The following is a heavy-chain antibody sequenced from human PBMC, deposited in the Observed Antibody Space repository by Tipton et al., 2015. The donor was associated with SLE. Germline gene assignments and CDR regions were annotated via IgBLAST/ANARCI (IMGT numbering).Heavy chain of an antibody. CDR2: IYTSGST. CDR3: ARNPITMVRGVIPGAFDI. D-gene: IGHD3-10*01. V-gene: IGHV4-4*08. CDR1: GGSFSSYY. J-gene: IGHJ3*02. Sequence: TLSLTCAVYGGSFSSYYWSWIRQPPGKGLEWIGYIYTSGSTNYNPSLKSRVTISVDTSKNQFSLKLSSVTAADTAVYYCARNPITMVRGVIPGAFDIWGQGTMVTVSS.